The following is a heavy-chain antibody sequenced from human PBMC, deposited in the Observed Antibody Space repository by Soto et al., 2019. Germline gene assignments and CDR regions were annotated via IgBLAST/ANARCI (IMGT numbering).Heavy chain of an antibody. J-gene: IGHJ6*02. CDR1: GFTFSSYS. Sequence: PGGSLRLSCATSGFTFSSYSMNWVRQAPGKGLEWVSSISSSSSYIYYADSVKGRFTISRDNDKNSLYLQMNSLRAEATAVYYCARDAACSGGSCYEYYYYGMDVWDQGTTVTVSS. CDR2: ISSSSSYI. D-gene: IGHD2-15*01. CDR3: ARDAACSGGSCYEYYYYGMDV. V-gene: IGHV3-21*01.